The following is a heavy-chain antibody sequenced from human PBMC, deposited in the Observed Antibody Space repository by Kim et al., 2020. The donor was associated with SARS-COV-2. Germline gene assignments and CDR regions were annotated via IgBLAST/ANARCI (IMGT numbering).Heavy chain of an antibody. CDR2: ST. D-gene: IGHD3-10*01. V-gene: IGHV4-31*02. J-gene: IGHJ4*02. CDR3: ARADGSGAGY. Sequence: STYYTPSLKSRVTISVETSKNQFSLKLSSVTAADTAVYYCARADGSGAGYWGQGTLVTVSS.